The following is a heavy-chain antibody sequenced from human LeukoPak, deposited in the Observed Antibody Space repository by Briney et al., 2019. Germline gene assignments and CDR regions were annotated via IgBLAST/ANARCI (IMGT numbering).Heavy chain of an antibody. V-gene: IGHV1-69*04. CDR1: GGTFSSYT. CDR3: ARDPGWFGELFQPLDY. CDR2: IIPVLGIA. J-gene: IGHJ4*02. Sequence: AVNVSCKASGGTFSSYTISWVRQAPGQGLEWMGRIIPVLGIANYAQKFQGRVTITADKSTSTAYMELSSLRSESTAVYYCARDPGWFGELFQPLDYWGQGTLVTVSS. D-gene: IGHD3-10*01.